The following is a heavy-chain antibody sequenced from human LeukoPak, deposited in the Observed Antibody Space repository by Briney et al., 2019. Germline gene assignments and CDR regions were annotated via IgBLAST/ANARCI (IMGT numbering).Heavy chain of an antibody. CDR3: AKASKYSSNWYPD. D-gene: IGHD6-13*01. CDR1: GFTFSTYA. V-gene: IGHV3-23*01. CDR2: ISGSGEYT. Sequence: GGSLRLSCAASGFTFSTYAMSWVRQAPGKGLEWVSAISGSGEYTYYADSVKGRFTISRDNSKNTLYLQMNSLRVEDTAVYYCAKASKYSSNWYPDWRQGTLVTVSS. J-gene: IGHJ4*02.